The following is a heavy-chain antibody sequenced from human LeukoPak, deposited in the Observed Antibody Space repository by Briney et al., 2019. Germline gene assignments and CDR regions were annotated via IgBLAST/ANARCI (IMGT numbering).Heavy chain of an antibody. CDR3: DSTEGTSTYSAWGSYRLDY. D-gene: IGHD3-16*02. CDR2: IIGSGGTT. J-gene: IGHJ4*02. V-gene: IGHV3-23*01. Sequence: GGSLRLSCEASGFTFSSSAMSWVRQAPGKGLEWVSSIIGSGGTTYYADSVKGRFTISRDNSKNTLYLQMNGLRAEDTAVYYCDSTEGTSTYSAWGSYRLDYWGQGTLVTVSS. CDR1: GFTFSSSA.